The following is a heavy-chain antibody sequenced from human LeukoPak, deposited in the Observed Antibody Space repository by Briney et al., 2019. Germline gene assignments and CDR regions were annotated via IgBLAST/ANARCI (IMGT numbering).Heavy chain of an antibody. CDR3: ARDLSGSYYGGFDP. CDR1: GYTFTSYY. Sequence: ASVKVSCKASGYTFTSYYMHWVRQAPGQGLEWMGGIIPIFGTANYARKFQGRVTITADESTSTAYMELSSLRSEDTAVYYCARDLSGSYYGGFDPWGQGTLVTVSS. J-gene: IGHJ5*02. D-gene: IGHD1-26*01. CDR2: IIPIFGTA. V-gene: IGHV1-69*13.